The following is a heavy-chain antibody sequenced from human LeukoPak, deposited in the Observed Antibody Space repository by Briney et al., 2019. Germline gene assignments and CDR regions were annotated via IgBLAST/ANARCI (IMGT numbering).Heavy chain of an antibody. V-gene: IGHV3-43*02. J-gene: IGHJ4*02. CDR2: ISAAGSYI. Sequence: GGSLRLSCAASGFTFDDYAMHWVRQAPGQGLEWVSSISAAGSYIYYANSVKGRFTISRDNAENSLYLQMNSLRTEDTAFYYCAKDNTYSTGWYYFDYWGQGTLVTVSS. CDR1: GFTFDDYA. D-gene: IGHD6-19*01. CDR3: AKDNTYSTGWYYFDY.